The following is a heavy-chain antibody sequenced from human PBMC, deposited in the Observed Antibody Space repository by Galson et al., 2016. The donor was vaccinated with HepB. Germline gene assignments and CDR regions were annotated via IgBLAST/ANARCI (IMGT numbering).Heavy chain of an antibody. CDR2: IIPLSGIL. CDR1: GGTSSRYA. CDR3: VKSRDLYSSSPDY. Sequence: SVKVSCKASGGTSSRYALSWVRQAPGQGLEWMGSIIPLSGILRSAQKFQGRVTITADGSKTTVYMELRSLRSEDTAVYYCVKSRDLYSSSPDYWGQGTPGTVSA. V-gene: IGHV1-69*13. J-gene: IGHJ4*02. D-gene: IGHD6-13*01.